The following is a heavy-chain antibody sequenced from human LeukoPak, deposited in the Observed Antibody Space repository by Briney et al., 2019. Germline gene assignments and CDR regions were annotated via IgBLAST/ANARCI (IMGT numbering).Heavy chain of an antibody. D-gene: IGHD3-10*01. Sequence: SETLSLTCTVSGDSISSRSYYWGWIRQPPGRGLEWIGSIYYSGSTNYNPSLKSRVTISVDTSKNQFSLKLSSVTAADTAVYYCARGGSEWFGELLYNPYYFDYWGQGTLVTVSS. CDR1: GDSISSRSYY. CDR2: IYYSGST. CDR3: ARGGSEWFGELLYNPYYFDY. J-gene: IGHJ4*02. V-gene: IGHV4-39*07.